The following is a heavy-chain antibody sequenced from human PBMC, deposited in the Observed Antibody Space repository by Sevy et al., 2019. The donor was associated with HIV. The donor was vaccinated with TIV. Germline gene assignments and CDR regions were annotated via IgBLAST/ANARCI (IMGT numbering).Heavy chain of an antibody. J-gene: IGHJ4*02. D-gene: IGHD3-22*01. CDR2: IYPGDSET. CDR1: GYRFTSYW. CDR3: ARRGYDTSGYPQYYFDY. Sequence: GGSLRLSCKASGYRFTSYWIAWVRQMPGKGLEWMGIIYPGDSETRYSPSFQGQVTTSADKSISTAYLQWSSLRASDTAMFFCARRGYDTSGYPQYYFDYWGQGTLVTVSS. V-gene: IGHV5-51*01.